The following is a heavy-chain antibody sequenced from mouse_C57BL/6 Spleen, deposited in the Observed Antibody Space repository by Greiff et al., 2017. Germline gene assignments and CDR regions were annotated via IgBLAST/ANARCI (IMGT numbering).Heavy chain of an antibody. Sequence: QVQLQQPGAELVKPGASVKMSCKASGYTFTSYWITWVKQRPGQGLEWIGDIYPGSGSTNYNEKFKSKATLTVDTSSSTAYMQLSSLTSEDSAVYYCGRWGGYDGGLDYWGQGTTLTVSS. D-gene: IGHD3-2*02. CDR1: GYTFTSYW. CDR2: IYPGSGST. V-gene: IGHV1-55*01. CDR3: GRWGGYDGGLDY. J-gene: IGHJ2*01.